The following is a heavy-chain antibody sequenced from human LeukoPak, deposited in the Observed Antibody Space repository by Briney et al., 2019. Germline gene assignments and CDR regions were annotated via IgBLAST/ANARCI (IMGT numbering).Heavy chain of an antibody. Sequence: GASVKVSCKASGGTFSSYAISWVRQAPGQGLEWMGGIIPIFGTANYAQKFQGRVTITADESTSTAYMELSSLRSEDTAVYYCARAGPGYCSSTSCLFDPWGQGTLVTVSS. CDR2: IIPIFGTA. D-gene: IGHD2-2*01. V-gene: IGHV1-69*13. CDR1: GGTFSSYA. J-gene: IGHJ5*02. CDR3: ARAGPGYCSSTSCLFDP.